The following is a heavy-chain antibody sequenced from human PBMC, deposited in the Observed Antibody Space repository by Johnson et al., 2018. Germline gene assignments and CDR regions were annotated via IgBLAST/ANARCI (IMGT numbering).Heavy chain of an antibody. J-gene: IGHJ6*03. V-gene: IGHV3-21*01. CDR1: GFTFSSYN. Sequence: EVQLVESGGGLVKPGGSLRLSCAASGFTFSSYNMNWVRQAPGKGLEWISSISSSSSYTYYAGSLYYADSLKGRFTISRDNAKNSLFLQMNSLRAEDTAVYYWARANQYYYNMDVWGKGTTVTV. CDR2: ISSSSSYTYYAGSL. CDR3: ARANQYYYNMDV.